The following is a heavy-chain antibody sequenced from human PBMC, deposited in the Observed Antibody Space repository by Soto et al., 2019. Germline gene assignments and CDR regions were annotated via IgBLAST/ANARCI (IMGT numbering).Heavy chain of an antibody. V-gene: IGHV3-9*01. J-gene: IGHJ6*02. CDR3: AKASATMIVVVLMDV. CDR1: GFTFDDYA. D-gene: IGHD3-22*01. CDR2: ISWNSGSI. Sequence: PGGSLRLSCAASGFTFDDYAMHWVRRAPGKGLEWVSGISWNSGSIGYADSVKGRFTISRDNAKNSLYLQMNSLRAEDTALYYCAKASATMIVVVLMDVWGQGTTVTVSS.